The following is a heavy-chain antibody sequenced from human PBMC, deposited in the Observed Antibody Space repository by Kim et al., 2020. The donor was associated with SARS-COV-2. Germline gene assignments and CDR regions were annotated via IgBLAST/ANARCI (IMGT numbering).Heavy chain of an antibody. CDR2: IDPSDSYT. CDR3: ARWGILTGYYTPYLPAYYYYGMDV. Sequence: GESLKISCKGSGYSFTSYWISWVRQMPGKGLEWMGRIDPSDSYTNYSPSFQGHVTISADKSISTAYLQWSSLKASDTAMYYCARWGILTGYYTPYLPAYYYYGMDVWGQGTTVTVSS. CDR1: GYSFTSYW. D-gene: IGHD3-9*01. V-gene: IGHV5-10-1*01. J-gene: IGHJ6*02.